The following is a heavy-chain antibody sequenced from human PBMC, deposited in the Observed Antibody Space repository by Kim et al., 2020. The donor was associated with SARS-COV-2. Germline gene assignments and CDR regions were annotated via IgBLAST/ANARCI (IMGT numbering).Heavy chain of an antibody. CDR3: AKYYYYDSSGFVDY. CDR1: GFTFSSYG. D-gene: IGHD3-22*01. CDR2: ISYDGSNK. Sequence: GGSLRLSCAASGFTFSSYGMHWVRQAPGKGLEWVAVISYDGSNKYYADSVKGRFTISRDNSKNILYLQMSSLRAEDTAVYYCAKYYYYDSSGFVDYWGQGTLVTVSS. V-gene: IGHV3-30*18. J-gene: IGHJ4*02.